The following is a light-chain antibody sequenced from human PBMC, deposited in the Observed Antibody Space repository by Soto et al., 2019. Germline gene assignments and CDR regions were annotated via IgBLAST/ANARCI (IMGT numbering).Light chain of an antibody. CDR2: DAS. J-gene: IGKJ2*01. CDR1: QSISSW. CDR3: QQYNSYQYT. Sequence: DIQMTQSPSTLSASVGDRVTITCRASQSISSWLAWYQQKPGKAPKLLIYDASSLESGVPSRFSGSGSGTEFTLTISSLQPEDFATYYCQQYNSYQYTFGQGTKLEIK. V-gene: IGKV1-5*01.